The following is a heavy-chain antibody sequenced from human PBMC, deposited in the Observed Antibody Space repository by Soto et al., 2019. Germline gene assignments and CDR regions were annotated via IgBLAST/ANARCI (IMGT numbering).Heavy chain of an antibody. CDR2: ISYDGSNK. D-gene: IGHD3-22*01. CDR3: ARDYYYDSSGYYYVDYYYYGMDV. Sequence: SLRLSCAASGFTFSSYAMHWVRQAPGKGLEWVAVISYDGSNKYYADSVKGRFTISRDNSKNTLYLQMNSLRAEDTAVYYCARDYYYDSSGYYYVDYYYYGMDVWGQGTTVTVSS. J-gene: IGHJ6*02. CDR1: GFTFSSYA. V-gene: IGHV3-30-3*01.